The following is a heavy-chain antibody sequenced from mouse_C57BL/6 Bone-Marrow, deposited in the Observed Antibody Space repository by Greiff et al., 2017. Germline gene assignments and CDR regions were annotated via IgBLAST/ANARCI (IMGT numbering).Heavy chain of an antibody. Sequence: VMLVESGAELARPGASVKLSCKASGYTFTSYGISWVKQRPGQGLEWIGEIYPRSGNTYYNEKFKGKATLTADKSSSTAYMELRSLTSEDSAVYFCARRAGYWGQGTTLTVSS. CDR3: ARRAGY. CDR2: IYPRSGNT. CDR1: GYTFTSYG. J-gene: IGHJ2*01. D-gene: IGHD3-1*01. V-gene: IGHV1-81*01.